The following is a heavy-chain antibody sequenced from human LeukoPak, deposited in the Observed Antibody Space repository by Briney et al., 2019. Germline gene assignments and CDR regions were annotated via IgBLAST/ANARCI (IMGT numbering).Heavy chain of an antibody. Sequence: SETLSLTCTVSGGSISSSSYYWGWIRQPPGKGLEWIGSIYYSGSTYYNPSLKSRVTISVDTSKNQFSLKLNSVTAEDTAVYYCRLYGPDTHYYGSQTYYNYPPGMSEAQGTGGQGTLVTVSS. CDR1: GGSISSSSYY. CDR3: RLYGPDTHYYGSQTYYNYPPGMSEAQGT. D-gene: IGHD3-10*01. J-gene: IGHJ4*02. V-gene: IGHV4-39*07. CDR2: IYYSGST.